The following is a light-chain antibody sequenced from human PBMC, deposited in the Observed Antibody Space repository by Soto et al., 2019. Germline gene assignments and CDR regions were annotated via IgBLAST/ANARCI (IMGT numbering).Light chain of an antibody. CDR3: QQYSRSPPWT. J-gene: IGKJ1*01. Sequence: EIVLTQSPGTLSLSPGERATLSCRASQSVSNNYLAWYQQKPGQAPRLLIYGASSRATGIPDRFSGSGSGTDFTLTLSRLEPEDFAVYYCQQYSRSPPWTFGQGTKVEI. CDR2: GAS. V-gene: IGKV3-20*01. CDR1: QSVSNNY.